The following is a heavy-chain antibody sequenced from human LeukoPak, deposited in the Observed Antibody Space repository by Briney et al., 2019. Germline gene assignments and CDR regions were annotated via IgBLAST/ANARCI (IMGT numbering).Heavy chain of an antibody. D-gene: IGHD2-15*01. J-gene: IGHJ4*02. CDR1: RFTFSSYA. Sequence: GGSLRLSCAASRFTFSSYAMSWVRQAPGKGLEWVSAISGSGDSTYYADSVKGRFTISRDNSKNTLYLQMNSLRAEDTAVYCCAKDAGYCSGGSCYPYYFDYWGQGTLVTVSS. CDR3: AKDAGYCSGGSCYPYYFDY. V-gene: IGHV3-23*01. CDR2: ISGSGDST.